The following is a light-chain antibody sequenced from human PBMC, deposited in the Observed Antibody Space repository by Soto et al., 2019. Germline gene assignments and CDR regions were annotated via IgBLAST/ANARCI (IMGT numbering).Light chain of an antibody. J-gene: IGKJ4*02. Sequence: DIVMTQSPATLSVAPGERVTFSCRASQGIGDTLAWYQHKPGQTPRLLIYDTSTRATGVPARFSGSRSGTEFTLTINSLQSEDFAVHYCQRYTNWLLKSGGGTKVDIK. CDR2: DTS. CDR3: QRYTNWLLK. CDR1: QGIGDT. V-gene: IGKV3-15*01.